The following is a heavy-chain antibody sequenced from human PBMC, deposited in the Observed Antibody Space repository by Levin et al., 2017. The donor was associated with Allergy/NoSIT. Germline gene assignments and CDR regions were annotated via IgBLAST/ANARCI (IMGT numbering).Heavy chain of an antibody. J-gene: IGHJ5*02. CDR2: ISYDGSNK. D-gene: IGHD3-10*02. V-gene: IGHV3-30-3*01. CDR1: GFTFSSYA. CDR3: ARERHVFANWFDP. Sequence: RAGGSLRLSCAASGFTFSSYAMHWVRQAPGKGLEWVAVISYDGSNKYYADPVKGRFTISRDNSKNTQYLQMNSLRAEDTAVYYCARERHVFANWFDPWGQGTLVTVSS.